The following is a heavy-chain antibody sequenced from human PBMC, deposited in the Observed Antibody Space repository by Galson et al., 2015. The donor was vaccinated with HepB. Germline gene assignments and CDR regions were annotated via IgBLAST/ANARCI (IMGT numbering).Heavy chain of an antibody. V-gene: IGHV1-69*04. J-gene: IGHJ4*02. CDR2: IIPILGIA. CDR3: ASLSGPLVGGIAVAGSSSFDY. Sequence: SVKVSCKASGGTFSSYAISWVRQAPGQGLEWMGRIIPILGIANYAQKFQGRVTITADKSTSTAYMELSSLRSEDTAVYYCASLSGPLVGGIAVAGSSSFDYWGQGTLVTVSS. D-gene: IGHD6-19*01. CDR1: GGTFSSYA.